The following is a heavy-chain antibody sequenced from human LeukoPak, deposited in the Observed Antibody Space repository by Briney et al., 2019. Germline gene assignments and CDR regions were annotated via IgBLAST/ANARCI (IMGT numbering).Heavy chain of an antibody. CDR1: GFTFSSYG. V-gene: IGHV3-23*01. CDR2: ISGSGGST. Sequence: GGTLRLSCAASGFTFSSYGMSWVRQAPGKGLEWVSDISGSGGSTYYADSVKGRFTISRDNSKNTLYLQMNRLRAEDTAVYYCAKGLRLLEDCSSTSCYVDAFDIWGQGTMVTVSS. J-gene: IGHJ3*02. D-gene: IGHD2-2*01. CDR3: AKGLRLLEDCSSTSCYVDAFDI.